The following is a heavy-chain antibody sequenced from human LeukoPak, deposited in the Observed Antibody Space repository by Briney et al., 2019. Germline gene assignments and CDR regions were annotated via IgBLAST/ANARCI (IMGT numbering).Heavy chain of an antibody. CDR2: IYPRDSDT. CDR3: ARLSYDSSDFHYMDV. CDR1: GYSFTSYW. V-gene: IGHV5-51*01. Sequence: GESLKISCKGSGYSFTSYWIGWVRQMPGKGLEWMGIIYPRDSDTRYSPSFQGQVTISADKSIGTAFLQWSSLKASDTAMYYCARLSYDSSDFHYMDVWGKGTTVTISS. J-gene: IGHJ6*03. D-gene: IGHD3-22*01.